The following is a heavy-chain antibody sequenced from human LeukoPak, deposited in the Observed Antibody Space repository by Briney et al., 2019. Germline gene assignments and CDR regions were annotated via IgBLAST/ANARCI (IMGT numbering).Heavy chain of an antibody. J-gene: IGHJ4*02. CDR1: GFTFSSYA. Sequence: GGSLRLSCAASGFTFSSYAMSWVRQAPGKGLEWVSAISGSGGSTYYADSVKGRFTISRDNSKNTLYLQMNSLRAEDTAVYYCAKDRHYYDSSGYYYFDYWGQGTLDTVSS. CDR3: AKDRHYYDSSGYYYFDY. D-gene: IGHD3-22*01. V-gene: IGHV3-23*01. CDR2: ISGSGGST.